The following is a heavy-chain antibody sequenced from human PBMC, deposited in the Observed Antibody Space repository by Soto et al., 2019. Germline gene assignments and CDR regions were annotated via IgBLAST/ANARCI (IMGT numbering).Heavy chain of an antibody. D-gene: IGHD4-17*01. CDR2: INHSGST. V-gene: IGHV4-34*01. CDR3: ARGLTTVTTIGYFDY. Sequence: SETLSLTCAVYGGSFSGYYWSWIRQPPGKGLEWIGEINHSGSTNYNPSLKSRVTISVDTSKNQFSLKLSSVTAADTAVYYCARGLTTVTTIGYFDYWGQGTLVTVSS. CDR1: GGSFSGYY. J-gene: IGHJ4*02.